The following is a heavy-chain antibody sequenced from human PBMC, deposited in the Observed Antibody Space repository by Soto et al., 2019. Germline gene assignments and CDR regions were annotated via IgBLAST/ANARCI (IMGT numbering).Heavy chain of an antibody. Sequence: QVQLVQSGAEVKKPGASVKVSCKASGYTFTSYGISWVRQAPGQGLAWMGGTSAYKGNTNYAQKLQGRVTMTTDTSTSTAYMELRSLRSDDTAVYYCARRQWLVGGYYYGMDVWGQGTTVTVSS. CDR3: ARRQWLVGGYYYGMDV. V-gene: IGHV1-18*01. D-gene: IGHD6-19*01. CDR2: TSAYKGNT. J-gene: IGHJ6*02. CDR1: GYTFTSYG.